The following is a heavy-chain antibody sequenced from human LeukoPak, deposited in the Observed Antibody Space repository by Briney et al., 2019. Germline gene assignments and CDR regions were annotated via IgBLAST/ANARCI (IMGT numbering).Heavy chain of an antibody. D-gene: IGHD2-21*02. CDR2: ISYDGSNK. Sequence: PGRSLRLSCAASGFTFSSYGMHWVRQAPGKGLEWVAVISYDGSNKYYADSVKGRFTISRDNSKNTLYLQMNSPRAEDTALYYCAKGGTGCGGDCYSDYWGQGTLVTVSS. V-gene: IGHV3-30*18. CDR1: GFTFSSYG. J-gene: IGHJ4*02. CDR3: AKGGTGCGGDCYSDY.